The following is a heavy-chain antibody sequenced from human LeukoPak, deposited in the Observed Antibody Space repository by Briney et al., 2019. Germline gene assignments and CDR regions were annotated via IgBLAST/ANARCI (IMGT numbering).Heavy chain of an antibody. Sequence: GGSLRLSCAASGFTFSSYVMSWVRQAPGKGLEWVSAISGSGGSTYYADSVKGRFTISRDNSKNTLYLQMNSLRAEDTAVYYCAKQYAVVPAAPIDYWGQGTLVTVSS. CDR1: GFTFSSYV. J-gene: IGHJ4*02. CDR3: AKQYAVVPAAPIDY. V-gene: IGHV3-23*01. CDR2: ISGSGGST. D-gene: IGHD2-2*01.